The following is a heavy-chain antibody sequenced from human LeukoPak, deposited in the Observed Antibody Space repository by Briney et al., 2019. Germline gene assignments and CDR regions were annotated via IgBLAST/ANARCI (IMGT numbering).Heavy chain of an antibody. CDR1: GGSISSSSYY. V-gene: IGHV4-39*07. Sequence: SETLSLTCTVSGGSISSSSYYWGWIRQPPGKGLEWIGSIYYSGSTYYNPSLKSRVTISVDTSKNQFSLKLSSVTAADTAVYYCARDPSLLWFGELFRFDYWGQGTLVTVSS. J-gene: IGHJ4*02. D-gene: IGHD3-10*01. CDR2: IYYSGST. CDR3: ARDPSLLWFGELFRFDY.